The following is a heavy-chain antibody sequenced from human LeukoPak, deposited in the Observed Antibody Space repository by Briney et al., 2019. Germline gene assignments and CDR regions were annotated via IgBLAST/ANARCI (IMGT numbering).Heavy chain of an antibody. Sequence: PSETLSLACAVYGGSFSGYYWSWIRQPPGKGLEWIGEINHSGSTNYNPSLKSRVTISVDTSKNQFSLKLSSVTAADTAVYYCARSLREPLSGQLNWFDPWGQGTLVTVSS. D-gene: IGHD1-1*01. V-gene: IGHV4-34*01. CDR2: INHSGST. J-gene: IGHJ5*02. CDR3: ARSLREPLSGQLNWFDP. CDR1: GGSFSGYY.